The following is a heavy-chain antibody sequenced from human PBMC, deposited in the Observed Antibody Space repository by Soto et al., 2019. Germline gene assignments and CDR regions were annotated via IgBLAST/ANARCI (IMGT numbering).Heavy chain of an antibody. V-gene: IGHV4-31*03. Sequence: QVQLQESGPGLVKPSQTLSLTCTVSGGSISSGGYYWSWIRQHPRKGLEWIGYIYYSGSTYYNPSLKSRVTISVDTSKNQFSLKLSSVAAADTAGYYCGRVEGEGGGYWGQGTLVTVSS. CDR3: GRVEGEGGGY. D-gene: IGHD1-26*01. J-gene: IGHJ4*02. CDR1: GGSISSGGYY. CDR2: IYYSGST.